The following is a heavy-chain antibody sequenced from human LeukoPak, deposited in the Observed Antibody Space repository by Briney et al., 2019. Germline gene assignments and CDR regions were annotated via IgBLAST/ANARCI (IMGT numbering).Heavy chain of an antibody. Sequence: GGSLRLSCAASGFTFSSYAMSWVRQAPGKGLEWVSAISGSGGSTYYADSVKGRFTISRDNSKNTLYLQMNSLRAEDTAVYYCAKPYYDILTGYSYDYWGQGTLVTVSS. D-gene: IGHD3-9*01. CDR3: AKPYYDILTGYSYDY. CDR1: GFTFSSYA. CDR2: ISGSGGST. J-gene: IGHJ4*02. V-gene: IGHV3-23*01.